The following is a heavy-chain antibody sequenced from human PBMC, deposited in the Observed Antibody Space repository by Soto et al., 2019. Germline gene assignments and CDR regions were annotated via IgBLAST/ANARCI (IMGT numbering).Heavy chain of an antibody. CDR2: SNHRGST. V-gene: IGHV4-34*01. CDR3: ARRDSSWARGHYDSSGYLDY. J-gene: IGHJ4*02. Sequence: PSETLSLTCAVNGGSFSGYFWSWIRQPPGKGLEWIGESNHRGSTNYNPSLESRVTVSVDTSKNQFSLKLSSVTAADTAVYYCARRDSSWARGHYDSSGYLDYWGQGTLVTVSS. D-gene: IGHD3-22*01. CDR1: GGSFSGYF.